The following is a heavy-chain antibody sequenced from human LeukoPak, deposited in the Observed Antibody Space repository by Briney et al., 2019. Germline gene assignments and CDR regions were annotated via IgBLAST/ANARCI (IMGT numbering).Heavy chain of an antibody. V-gene: IGHV1-69*13. CDR3: VRDGSYYDSSGYYYLY. CDR2: ITPMFGTA. J-gene: IGHJ4*02. Sequence: EASVKVSCKASGGTFSSYAISRVRQAPGQGLEWMGGITPMFGTANYAQKFQGRVTITADESTSTAYMELSSLRSEDTAVYYCVRDGSYYDSSGYYYLYWGQGTLVTVSS. D-gene: IGHD3-22*01. CDR1: GGTFSSYA.